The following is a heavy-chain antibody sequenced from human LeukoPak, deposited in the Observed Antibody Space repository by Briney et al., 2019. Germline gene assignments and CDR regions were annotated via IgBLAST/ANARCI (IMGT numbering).Heavy chain of an antibody. CDR2: MNPNSGNT. Sequence: GASVKVSCKASGYTFTSYDINWVRQAPGQGLEWMGWMNPNSGNTGYAQKFQGRVTMTRNTSISTAYMELSSLRSEDTAVYYCARAAYYGSGSYSKRVYYFDYWGQGTLVTVSS. CDR3: ARAAYYGSGSYSKRVYYFDY. V-gene: IGHV1-8*01. D-gene: IGHD3-10*01. CDR1: GYTFTSYD. J-gene: IGHJ4*02.